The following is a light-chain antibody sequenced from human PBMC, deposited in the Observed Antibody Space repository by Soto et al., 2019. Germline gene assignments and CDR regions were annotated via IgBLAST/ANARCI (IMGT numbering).Light chain of an antibody. CDR1: QSVTSNY. CDR3: QHYGHALWA. Sequence: VLTQSPGTLSLSPGERATLSCRASQSVTSNYLAWYQQKPGQSPRLLMSGASKRATGVPDRFSGSGSGTDFTFTISRLEPEDFAVYYCQHYGHALWAFGQGTKVEIK. J-gene: IGKJ1*01. CDR2: GAS. V-gene: IGKV3-20*01.